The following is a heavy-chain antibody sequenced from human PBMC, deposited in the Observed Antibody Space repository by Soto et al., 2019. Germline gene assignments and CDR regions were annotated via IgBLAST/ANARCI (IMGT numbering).Heavy chain of an antibody. CDR3: ARDPSSIAAPSLGDYYYYGMDV. D-gene: IGHD6-6*01. V-gene: IGHV1-3*01. J-gene: IGHJ6*02. CDR2: INAGNGNT. CDR1: GYTFTSYA. Sequence: ASVKVSCKASGYTFTSYAMHWVRQAPGQRLEWMGWINAGNGNTKYSQKFQGRVTITRDTSASTAYMGLSSLRSEDTAVYYCARDPSSIAAPSLGDYYYYGMDVWGQGTTVTVSS.